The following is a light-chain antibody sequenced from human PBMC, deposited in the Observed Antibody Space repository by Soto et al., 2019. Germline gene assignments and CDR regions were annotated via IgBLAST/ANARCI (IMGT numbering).Light chain of an antibody. CDR1: SSDVGGYNY. CDR3: SSYTSSSTLDV. Sequence: QSALTQPASVSVSPGQSITISCTGTSSDVGGYNYVSWYQQHPGKAPKLMIYEVSNRPSGVSNRFPGSKSGNTASLTISGLQAEDEADYYCSSYTSSSTLDVFGTGTKVTVL. V-gene: IGLV2-14*01. CDR2: EVS. J-gene: IGLJ1*01.